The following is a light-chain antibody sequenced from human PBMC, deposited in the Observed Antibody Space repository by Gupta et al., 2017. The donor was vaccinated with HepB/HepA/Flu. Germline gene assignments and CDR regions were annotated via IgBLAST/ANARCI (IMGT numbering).Light chain of an antibody. J-gene: IGKJ4*01. CDR2: GAS. CDR1: QSVSNNY. CDR3: QQDGSSPIT. Sequence: EIVLTQSPGTLSLSPGERANLSCRASQSVSNNYLGWNQQKPGQAPRLLIYGASSRATGIPDRFSGSGSGTDFTLTISRLEPEDFAVYYCQQDGSSPITFGGGTKVEIK. V-gene: IGKV3-20*01.